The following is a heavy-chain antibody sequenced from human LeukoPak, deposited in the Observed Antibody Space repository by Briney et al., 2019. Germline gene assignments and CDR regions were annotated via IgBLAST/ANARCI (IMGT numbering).Heavy chain of an antibody. J-gene: IGHJ4*02. CDR2: IKRDGSEK. V-gene: IGHV3-7*01. CDR3: ARAPLSYSGSYLGLDY. D-gene: IGHD1-26*01. CDR1: GFTFSSYW. Sequence: PGGSLRLSCAASGFTFSSYWMSWVRQAPGKGLEWVANIKRDGSEKYYVDSVKGRFTIYRDNAKNSLYLQMNSLRAEDTAVYYCARAPLSYSGSYLGLDYWGQGTLVTVSS.